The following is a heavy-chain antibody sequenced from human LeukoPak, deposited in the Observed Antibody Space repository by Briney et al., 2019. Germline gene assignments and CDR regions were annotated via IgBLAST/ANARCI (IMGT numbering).Heavy chain of an antibody. CDR3: AKVSGEDCGGDCYYFDY. J-gene: IGHJ4*02. Sequence: GGSLRLSCAAPGFTFSSYAMSWVRQAPGKGLEWVSVISGSGGSTYYADSVKGRFTISRDNSKNTLYLQMNSLRAEDTAVYYCAKVSGEDCGGDCYYFDYWGQGTLVTVSS. CDR1: GFTFSSYA. V-gene: IGHV3-23*01. D-gene: IGHD2-21*02. CDR2: ISGSGGST.